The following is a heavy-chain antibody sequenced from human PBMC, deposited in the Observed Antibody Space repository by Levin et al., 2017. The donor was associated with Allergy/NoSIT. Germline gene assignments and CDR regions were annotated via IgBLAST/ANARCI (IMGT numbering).Heavy chain of an antibody. CDR1: GFTFRNYG. D-gene: IGHD2-15*01. Sequence: GESLKISCAASGFTFRNYGMHWIRQAPGKGLEWVAYIPYDSFGTYYADSVKGRFTISRDNSKNILYLQMNSLRPEDTAVYYCEAGSYAFAVWGQGTTVSVAS. CDR3: EAGSYAFAV. V-gene: IGHV3-30*02. CDR2: IPYDSFGT. J-gene: IGHJ3*01.